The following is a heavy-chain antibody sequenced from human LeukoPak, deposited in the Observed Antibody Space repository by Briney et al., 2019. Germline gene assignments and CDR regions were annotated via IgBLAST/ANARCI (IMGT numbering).Heavy chain of an antibody. J-gene: IGHJ4*02. CDR3: AKSLAAAGNY. CDR1: GFTFSSYA. D-gene: IGHD6-13*01. V-gene: IGHV3-23*01. CDR2: LSGSGRGGST. Sequence: GGSLRLSCAASGFTFSSYAMNWVRQAPGKGLEWVSGLSGSGRGGSTYYAASVKGRFTISRENSKNTLYLQMDSLRAEDTAVYYCAKSLAAAGNYWGQGTLVTVSS.